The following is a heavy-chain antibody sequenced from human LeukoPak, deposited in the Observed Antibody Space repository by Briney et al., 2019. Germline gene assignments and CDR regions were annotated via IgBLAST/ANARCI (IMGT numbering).Heavy chain of an antibody. V-gene: IGHV4-34*01. J-gene: IGHJ4*02. Sequence: KTSETLSLTCAVYGGSFSGYYWSWIRQPPGKGLEWIGEINHSGSTNYNPSLKSRVTISVGTSKNQFSLKLSSVTAADTAVYYCARLAYFSSGWYAQPYYFDYWGQGTLVTVSS. CDR3: ARLAYFSSGWYAQPYYFDY. D-gene: IGHD6-19*01. CDR1: GGSFSGYY. CDR2: INHSGST.